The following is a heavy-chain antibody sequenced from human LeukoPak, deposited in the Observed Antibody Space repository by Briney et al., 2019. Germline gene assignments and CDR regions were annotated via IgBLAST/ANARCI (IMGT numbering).Heavy chain of an antibody. D-gene: IGHD3-22*01. J-gene: IGHJ6*03. Sequence: SETLSLTCTVSGGSISSYYWSWIRQPPGKGLEWIGNIYYSGGTNYNPSLKSRVTISVDTSKNQFSLKLSSVTAADTAVYYCTRGSIAYYYMDVWGKGTTVTASS. CDR3: TRGSIAYYYMDV. V-gene: IGHV4-59*01. CDR1: GGSISSYY. CDR2: IYYSGGT.